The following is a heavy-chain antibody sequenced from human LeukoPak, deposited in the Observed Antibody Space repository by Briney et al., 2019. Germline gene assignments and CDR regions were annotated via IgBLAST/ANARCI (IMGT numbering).Heavy chain of an antibody. D-gene: IGHD4-23*01. CDR3: AKDAGYGGDGYYYGMDV. CDR1: GFTFSSYA. CDR2: ISYDGSNK. Sequence: PGRSLRLSCAASGFTFSSYAMHWVRQAPGKGLEWVAVISYDGSNKYYADSVKGRFTISRDNSKNTLYLQMNSLRAEDTAVYYCAKDAGYGGDGYYYGMDVWGQGTTVTVSS. J-gene: IGHJ6*02. V-gene: IGHV3-30-3*01.